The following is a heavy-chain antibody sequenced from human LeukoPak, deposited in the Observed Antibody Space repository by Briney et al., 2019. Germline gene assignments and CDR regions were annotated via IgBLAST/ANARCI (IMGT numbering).Heavy chain of an antibody. CDR3: ARDPVGGSTIFDY. D-gene: IGHD1-26*01. Sequence: SQTLSLTCAMCGDSVSSNSDAWNWIRQSPSRGLEWLGRTYYRSKWYYDYAVAVKSRISINPDTSKNQFSLQLSSVTPEDTAVYYCARDPVGGSTIFDYWDQGTLVTVSS. V-gene: IGHV6-1*01. J-gene: IGHJ4*02. CDR2: TYYRSKWYY. CDR1: GDSVSSNSDA.